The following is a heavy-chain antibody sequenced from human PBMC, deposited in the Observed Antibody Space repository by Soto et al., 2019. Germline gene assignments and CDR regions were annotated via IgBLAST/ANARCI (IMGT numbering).Heavy chain of an antibody. CDR1: GFTLSDYW. CDR2: IHRDGSTT. V-gene: IGHV3-74*01. J-gene: IGHJ6*02. CDR3: ARGINGHYGKDV. D-gene: IGHD3-10*01. Sequence: EVRLVESGGGLVQPGGSLRLSCGASGFTLSDYWMHWVRQYPGKGLVWVSRIHRDGSTTNYADSVKGRFTISRDDAKNTLYLQMSGLRAEDTAVYYCARGINGHYGKDVWGQGTTVTVS.